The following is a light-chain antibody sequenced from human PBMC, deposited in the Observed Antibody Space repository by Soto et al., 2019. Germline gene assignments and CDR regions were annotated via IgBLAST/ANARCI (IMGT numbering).Light chain of an antibody. CDR1: QSVSSSY. J-gene: IGKJ3*01. CDR2: GAS. V-gene: IGKV3-20*01. CDR3: QQYGRSPLT. Sequence: EIVLTQSPGTLSLSPGERATLSCRASQSVSSSYLAWYQQKPGQAPRLLIYGASSWATGIPDRFSGSGSGTDFTLTISRLEPEDFAVYYCQQYGRSPLTFGPGTKVDIE.